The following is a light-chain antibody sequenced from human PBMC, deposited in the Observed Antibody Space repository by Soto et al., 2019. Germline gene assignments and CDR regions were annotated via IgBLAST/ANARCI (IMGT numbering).Light chain of an antibody. CDR2: AAS. CDR1: QSVSIK. CDR3: QQYNDWPPQLT. V-gene: IGKV3-15*01. J-gene: IGKJ4*01. Sequence: EIVMTQSPATLSVSAGERATVSCRASQSVSIKLAWYQQKPGQAPRLLIYAASTRATDIPARFSGSGSGTEFTLTISSLQSEDSAVYYCQQYNDWPPQLTFGGGTKVEIK.